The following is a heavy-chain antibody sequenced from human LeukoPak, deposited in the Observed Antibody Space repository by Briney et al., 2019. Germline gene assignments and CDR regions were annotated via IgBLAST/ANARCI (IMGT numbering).Heavy chain of an antibody. Sequence: GGSLRLSCAASGFTFSSYWMHWVRQAPGKGLMWVSRITNDGRYTRDADSVKGRFTISRDNAKNTLYLQMTSLRAEDTAVYYCARKAAGTGNYYFDLWGQGTLVTASS. CDR3: ARKAAGTGNYYFDL. D-gene: IGHD6-13*01. V-gene: IGHV3-74*01. CDR2: ITNDGRYT. J-gene: IGHJ4*02. CDR1: GFTFSSYW.